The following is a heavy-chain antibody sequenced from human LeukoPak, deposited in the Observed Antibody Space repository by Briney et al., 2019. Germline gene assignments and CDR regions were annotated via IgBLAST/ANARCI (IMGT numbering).Heavy chain of an antibody. D-gene: IGHD5-18*01. CDR3: AREGGYSYGFPYYYYYYMDV. CDR1: GGSISSYY. Sequence: PSETLSLTCTVSGGSISSYYWSWIRQPAGKGLEWIGRIYTSGTTHYNPSLKSRVTISVDTSKNQFSLKLSSVTAADTAVYYCAREGGYSYGFPYYYYYYMDVWGKGTTVTISS. J-gene: IGHJ6*03. V-gene: IGHV4-4*07. CDR2: IYTSGTT.